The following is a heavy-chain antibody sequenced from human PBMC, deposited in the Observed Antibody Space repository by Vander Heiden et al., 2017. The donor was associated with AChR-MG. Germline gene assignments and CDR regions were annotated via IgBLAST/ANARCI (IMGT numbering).Heavy chain of an antibody. CDR2: IYYSGST. CDR3: ARSLAPDANWGEGLVS. CDR1: GGSINSHY. D-gene: IGHD2-2*01. J-gene: IGHJ5*02. Sequence: QVQLQESGPGLVKSSETLSLTCTVSGGSINSHYWNWIRQPPGKGLEWIGNIYYSGSTSYNPSLKSRVTISLDTSETQLSLKLSSVTAADTAVYYCARSLAPDANWGEGLVSWGQGTLVIVSS. V-gene: IGHV4-59*11.